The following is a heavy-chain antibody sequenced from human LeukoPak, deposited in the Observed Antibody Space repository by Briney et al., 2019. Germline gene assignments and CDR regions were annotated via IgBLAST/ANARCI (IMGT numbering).Heavy chain of an antibody. D-gene: IGHD6-13*01. CDR1: GGSISSSNW. CDR3: ARGRSGIDVSLFEY. V-gene: IGHV4-4*02. CDR2: IYHSGST. Sequence: SETLSLTCAVSGGSISSSNWWSWVRQPPGKGLEWIGEIYHSGSTNYNPSLKSRVTISVDKSKNQFSLKLSSVTAADTAVYYCARGRSGIDVSLFEYWGQGTLVTVSS. J-gene: IGHJ4*02.